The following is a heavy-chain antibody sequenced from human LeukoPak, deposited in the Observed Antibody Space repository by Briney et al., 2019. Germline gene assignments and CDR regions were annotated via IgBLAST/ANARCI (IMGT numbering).Heavy chain of an antibody. Sequence: GGSLRLSCAASGFTFSSYGMHWVRQAPGKGLEWVAVLWYDGSNKYYADSVKGRFTISRDNSKNTLYLQMNSLRAEDTAVYYCVRGDYYYMDAWGKGTTVTVSS. J-gene: IGHJ6*03. D-gene: IGHD3-10*01. CDR2: LWYDGSNK. CDR1: GFTFSSYG. CDR3: VRGDYYYMDA. V-gene: IGHV3-33*01.